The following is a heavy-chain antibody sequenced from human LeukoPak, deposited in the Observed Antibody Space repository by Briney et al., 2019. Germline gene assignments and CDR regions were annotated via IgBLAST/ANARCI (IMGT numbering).Heavy chain of an antibody. J-gene: IGHJ3*02. CDR1: GDSMNSHY. CDR3: ARDPTTVTKGLDI. Sequence: PSETLSLTCTVSGDSMNSHYWSWIRQPPGKGLEWIGYISYIGSTNYNPSLKSRVTISEDTSKNQFSLKLSSVTAADTAVYYCARDPTTVTKGLDIWGKGTMVTVSS. V-gene: IGHV4-59*11. D-gene: IGHD4-17*01. CDR2: ISYIGST.